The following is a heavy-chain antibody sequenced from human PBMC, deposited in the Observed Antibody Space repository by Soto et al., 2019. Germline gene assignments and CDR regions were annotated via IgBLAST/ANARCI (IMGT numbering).Heavy chain of an antibody. J-gene: IGHJ6*02. D-gene: IGHD2-2*01. V-gene: IGHV1-69*13. CDR1: GGTFSSYA. CDR3: AITVVPAAAQYYGMDV. Sequence: GASVKVSCKASGGTFSSYAISWVRQAPGQGLEWMGGIIPIFGTANYAQKFQGRVTITADESTSTAYMELSSLRSEDTAVYYCAITVVPAAAQYYGMDVWGQGTTVTVSS. CDR2: IIPIFGTA.